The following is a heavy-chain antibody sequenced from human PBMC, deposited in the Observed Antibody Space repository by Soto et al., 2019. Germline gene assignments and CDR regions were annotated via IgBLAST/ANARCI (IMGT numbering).Heavy chain of an antibody. Sequence: GGSLRLSCAASGFTVSSNYMSWVRQAPGKGLEWVSVIYSGGSTYYAGSVKGRFTISRDNSKNTLYLQMNSLRAEDTAVYYCARGARLRYFDWSLDYWGQGTLVTVSS. D-gene: IGHD3-9*01. CDR1: GFTVSSNY. V-gene: IGHV3-53*01. CDR3: ARGARLRYFDWSLDY. CDR2: IYSGGST. J-gene: IGHJ4*02.